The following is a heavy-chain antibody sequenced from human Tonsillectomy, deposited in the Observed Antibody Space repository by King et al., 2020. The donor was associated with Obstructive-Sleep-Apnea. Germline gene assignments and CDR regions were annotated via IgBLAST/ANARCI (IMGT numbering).Heavy chain of an antibody. Sequence: QLQESGPGLVKPSETLSLTCTVSGGSISSSSYYWGWIRQPPGKGLEWIGSIYYSGSTYYNPALKSRVTISVDTSKNQFSLKLSSVTAADTAVYYCARRRRSLHWGQGTLVTVSS. V-gene: IGHV4-39*01. CDR1: GGSISSSSYY. CDR3: ARRRRSLH. D-gene: IGHD5-12*01. CDR2: IYYSGST. J-gene: IGHJ4*02.